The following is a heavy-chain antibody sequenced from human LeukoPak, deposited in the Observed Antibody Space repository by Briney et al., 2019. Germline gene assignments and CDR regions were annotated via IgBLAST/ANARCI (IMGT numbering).Heavy chain of an antibody. J-gene: IGHJ4*02. CDR3: AKVGPCSSTSCYWRGTYYFDY. Sequence: EGSLRLSCAASGLTFSSYAISWVRQAPGKGLEWVSAISGSGGSTYYADSVKGRFTISRDNSKNTLYLQMNSLRAEDTAVYQCAKVGPCSSTSCYWRGTYYFDYWGQATLVTVSS. D-gene: IGHD2-2*01. V-gene: IGHV3-23*01. CDR2: ISGSGGST. CDR1: GLTFSSYA.